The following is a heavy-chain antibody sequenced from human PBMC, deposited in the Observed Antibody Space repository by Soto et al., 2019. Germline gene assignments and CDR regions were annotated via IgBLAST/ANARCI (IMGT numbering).Heavy chain of an antibody. Sequence: SVKVSCKASGGTFSSYAISWVRQAPGQGLEWMGGIIPIFGTANYAQKFQGRVTITADESTSTAYMELSSLRSEDTAVYYCARPNVIVGATTNSHYMHCWGQGTLVTVSS. D-gene: IGHD1-26*01. CDR2: IIPIFGTA. CDR3: ARPNVIVGATTNSHYMHC. V-gene: IGHV1-69*13. J-gene: IGHJ4*02. CDR1: GGTFSSYA.